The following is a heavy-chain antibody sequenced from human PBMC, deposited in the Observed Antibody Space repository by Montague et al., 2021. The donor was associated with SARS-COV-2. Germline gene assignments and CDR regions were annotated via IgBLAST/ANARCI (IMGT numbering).Heavy chain of an antibody. J-gene: IGHJ3*01. D-gene: IGHD3-22*01. Sequence: PALVKPTQTLTLTCTFSGFSLSTSGMCVSWIRQPPGKALEWLARIDWDDDKYYSTFLKTRLTIAKDTSKNQVVLTMTNMDPVDTATYYCARSPYYYDSSGYYCGAFALWGQGAMVTVSS. V-gene: IGHV2-70*11. CDR2: IDWDDDK. CDR3: ARSPYYYDSSGYYCGAFAL. CDR1: GFSLSTSGMC.